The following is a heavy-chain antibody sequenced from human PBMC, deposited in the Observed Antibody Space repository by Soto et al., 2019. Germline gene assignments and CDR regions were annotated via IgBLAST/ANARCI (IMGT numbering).Heavy chain of an antibody. J-gene: IGHJ6*02. Sequence: QVQLVQSGAEVKKPGSSVKVSCKASGGTFSSYAISWVRQAPGQGLEWMGGIIPIFGTANYAQKFQGRVTITADESTSTGYMELSSLRTEDTAVEFWAGDGDWYNSYYYYGMDLWGQGTTGTVPS. CDR1: GGTFSSYA. V-gene: IGHV1-69*12. D-gene: IGHD1-1*01. CDR2: IIPIFGTA. CDR3: AGDGDWYNSYYYYGMDL.